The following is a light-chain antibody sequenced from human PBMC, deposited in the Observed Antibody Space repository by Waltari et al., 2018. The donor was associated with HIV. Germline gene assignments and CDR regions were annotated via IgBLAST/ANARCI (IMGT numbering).Light chain of an antibody. Sequence: IVLTQSPGTLSLSPGDRATLSCRASQIVGGNALAWYQKKPGQDPRLLIYGPSTRAAGIPDRFSGSGSETDFTLTISRLEPEDCAVYYCQQYGSSEGFTFGPGTRVDI. CDR3: QQYGSSEGFT. CDR1: QIVGGNA. V-gene: IGKV3-20*01. J-gene: IGKJ3*01. CDR2: GPS.